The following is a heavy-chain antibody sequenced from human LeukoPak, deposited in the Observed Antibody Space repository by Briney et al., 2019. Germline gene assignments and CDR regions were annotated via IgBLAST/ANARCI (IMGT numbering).Heavy chain of an antibody. V-gene: IGHV4-4*07. D-gene: IGHD3-22*01. CDR3: ARDPSYYYDSSGYQDY. Sequence: PSETLSLTCTVSGGSISSYYWSWIRQPAGKGLEWIGRIYTSGSTNYNPSLKSRVTMSVDTSKNQFSLKLSSVTAADTAVYYCARDPSYYYDSSGYQDYWGQGTLVTVSS. CDR2: IYTSGST. CDR1: GGSISSYY. J-gene: IGHJ4*02.